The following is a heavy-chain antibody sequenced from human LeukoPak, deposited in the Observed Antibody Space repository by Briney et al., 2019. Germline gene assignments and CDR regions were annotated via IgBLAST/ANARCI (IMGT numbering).Heavy chain of an antibody. D-gene: IGHD3-22*01. CDR1: GGSISGYY. CDR2: IYHSGST. J-gene: IGHJ3*02. Sequence: SETLSLTCTVSGGSISGYYWNWIRQPPGKGLEWIGYIYHSGSTSYNPSPKSRTTISVDTSKNQFSLKLTSVTAADTAVYYCARQYYDSSGYLGAFDIWGQGTMVTVSS. CDR3: ARQYYDSSGYLGAFDI. V-gene: IGHV4-59*08.